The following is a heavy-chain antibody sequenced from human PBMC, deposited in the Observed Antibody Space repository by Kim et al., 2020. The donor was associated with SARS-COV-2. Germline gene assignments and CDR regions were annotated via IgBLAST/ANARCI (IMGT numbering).Heavy chain of an antibody. J-gene: IGHJ4*02. CDR2: INNGGNP. Sequence: GGSLRLSCVASGFTFTSSAMSWVRQSPVKGLEWVASINNGGNPFYANSVKGRFTISRDITKDTLYLQMNSLRADDTALYYCAKDHPSNGWPAFDSWGQGTLVTVFS. CDR1: GFTFTSSA. D-gene: IGHD6-19*01. CDR3: AKDHPSNGWPAFDS. V-gene: IGHV3-23*01.